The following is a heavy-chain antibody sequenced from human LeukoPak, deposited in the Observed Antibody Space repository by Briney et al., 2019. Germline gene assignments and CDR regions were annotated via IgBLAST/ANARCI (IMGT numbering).Heavy chain of an antibody. CDR1: GFTFSTYV. CDR3: ARAGTPYCGSDCYFFSH. J-gene: IGHJ4*02. V-gene: IGHV3-33*01. D-gene: IGHD2-21*02. Sequence: RGGSLRLSCAASGFTFSTYVMHWVRQAPGKGLEWVALIWYDGSNKYYADSVQGRITISRDSSKDTLYLQMNSLRAEDTAVYYCARAGTPYCGSDCYFFSHWGQGTLVTVSS. CDR2: IWYDGSNK.